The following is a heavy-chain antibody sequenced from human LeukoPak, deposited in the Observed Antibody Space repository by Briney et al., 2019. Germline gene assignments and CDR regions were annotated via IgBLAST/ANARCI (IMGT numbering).Heavy chain of an antibody. CDR2: IYSSGST. V-gene: IGHV4-59*01. J-gene: IGHJ4*02. D-gene: IGHD4-11*01. CDR1: GGSISGYY. Sequence: PSETLSLTCTVSGGSISGYYWSWIRQPPGKGLEWIGYIYSSGSTNYNPSLKSRVTISIDTSKNQFSLNLSSVTAADTAVYYCAREGTTVTHFDYSGQGTLVTVSS. CDR3: AREGTTVTHFDY.